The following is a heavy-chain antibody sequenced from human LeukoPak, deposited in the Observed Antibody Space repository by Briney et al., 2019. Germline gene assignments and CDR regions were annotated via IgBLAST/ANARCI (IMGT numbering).Heavy chain of an antibody. CDR2: ISSSGSTI. CDR3: IRDFRSADL. Sequence: GGSLRLSCAASGFTFSDYYMSWIRQAPGKGLEWVSYISSSGSTIYYADSVKGRFTISRDNAKNTVYLEMNSLSVEGTATYYCIRDFRSADLWGQGTLVTVTS. V-gene: IGHV3-11*01. CDR1: GFTFSDYY. J-gene: IGHJ5*02.